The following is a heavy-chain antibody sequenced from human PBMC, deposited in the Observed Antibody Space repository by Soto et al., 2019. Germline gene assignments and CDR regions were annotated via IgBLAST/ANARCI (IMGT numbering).Heavy chain of an antibody. V-gene: IGHV4-31*03. Sequence: TLSLTCTVSCCSITSDTYSWTWIRHHPGKGLEWLGYIYYIGSAYYNPSLKSRTVISADTSGKQFFLTLTSVTAADTAVYYCARGRSTEGPIQMTLYYGGQGALVTVS. J-gene: IGHJ4*02. CDR3: ARGRSTEGPIQMTLYY. CDR2: IYYIGSA. CDR1: CCSITSDTYS. D-gene: IGHD3-16*01.